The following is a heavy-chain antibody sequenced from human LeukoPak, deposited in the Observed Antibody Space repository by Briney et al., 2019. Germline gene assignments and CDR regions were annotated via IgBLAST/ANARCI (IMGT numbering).Heavy chain of an antibody. Sequence: GGSLRLSCAASGFTFSSYWVSWVRQAPGKGLEWVANIKQDGSEKYYVDSVKGRFTISRDNAKNSLYLQMNSLRAEDTAVYYCARDGGYYYGIYYYYYMDVWGKGTTVTVSS. CDR3: ARDGGYYYGIYYYYYMDV. V-gene: IGHV3-7*01. J-gene: IGHJ6*03. CDR2: IKQDGSEK. D-gene: IGHD3-22*01. CDR1: GFTFSSYW.